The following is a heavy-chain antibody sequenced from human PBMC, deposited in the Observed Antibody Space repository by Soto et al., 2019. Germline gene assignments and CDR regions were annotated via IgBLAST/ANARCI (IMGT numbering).Heavy chain of an antibody. Sequence: GGSLRLSCAASGFTFSSYWMNWVRQAPGKGPVWVSRINTGGSSTSYADSVKGRFTISRDNAKNTLYLQTNSLRAEDTAVYYCARDYYGMDVWGQGTTVTVSS. CDR1: GFTFSSYW. CDR3: ARDYYGMDV. J-gene: IGHJ6*02. CDR2: INTGGSST. V-gene: IGHV3-74*01.